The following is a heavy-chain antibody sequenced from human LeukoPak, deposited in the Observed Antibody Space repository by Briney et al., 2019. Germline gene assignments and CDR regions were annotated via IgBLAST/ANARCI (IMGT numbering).Heavy chain of an antibody. Sequence: GGSLRLSCAASGFSFSSYAMSWVRQAPGKGLEWVSGISGSGGSTYYADSVKGRFTISRDNSKNTLYLQMNSLRAEDTAVYYCAKLQLYCSGGSCPDYWGQGTLVTVSS. CDR1: GFSFSSYA. J-gene: IGHJ4*02. CDR2: ISGSGGST. CDR3: AKLQLYCSGGSCPDY. D-gene: IGHD2-15*01. V-gene: IGHV3-23*01.